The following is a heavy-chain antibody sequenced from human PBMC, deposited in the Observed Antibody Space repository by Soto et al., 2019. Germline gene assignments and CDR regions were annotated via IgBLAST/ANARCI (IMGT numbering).Heavy chain of an antibody. CDR3: VMSPGWYKIDS. D-gene: IGHD6-19*01. V-gene: IGHV4-4*02. CDR2: MFHSGST. CDR1: ADYDNPHRR. J-gene: IGHJ4*02. Sequence: SETLSLTFTVSADYDNPHRRLGWVRQSPGKGLEWIADMFHSGSTNYSPPLESRVTLSVDKSKKQFSLKMHSVTAADTAMYFCVMSPGWYKIDSWGQGILVT.